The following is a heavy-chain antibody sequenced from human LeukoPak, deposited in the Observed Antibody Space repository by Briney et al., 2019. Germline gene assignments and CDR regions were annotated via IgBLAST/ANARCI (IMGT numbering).Heavy chain of an antibody. Sequence: SETLSLTCTVSGGSISSYYWSWIRQPPGKGLEWIGYIYYSGSTNYNPSLKSRVTISVDTSKNQFSLKLSSVTAADTAVYYCARARRTTVSVIRYYFDYWGQGTLVTVSS. CDR2: IYYSGST. V-gene: IGHV4-59*01. CDR3: ARARRTTVSVIRYYFDY. D-gene: IGHD4-17*01. CDR1: GGSISSYY. J-gene: IGHJ4*02.